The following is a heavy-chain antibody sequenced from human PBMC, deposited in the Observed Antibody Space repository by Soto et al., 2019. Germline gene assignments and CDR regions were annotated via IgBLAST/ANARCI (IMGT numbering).Heavy chain of an antibody. CDR3: AREKAVDYKGWLDL. D-gene: IGHD6-19*01. CDR1: VYSIISYF. J-gene: IGHJ4*02. CDR2: VHTSGST. V-gene: IGHV4-4*07. Sequence: SDTLSLTCTFSVYSIISYFCSLILQPSVKGLEWIGLVHTSGSTTYNPSLKSLVTMSVDTSKSQFSLKLTSVTAADTDVYYCAREKAVDYKGWLDLWGQGTMVTVS.